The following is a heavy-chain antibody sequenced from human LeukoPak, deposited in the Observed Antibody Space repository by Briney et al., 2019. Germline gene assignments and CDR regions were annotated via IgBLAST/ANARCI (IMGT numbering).Heavy chain of an antibody. V-gene: IGHV3-21*01. Sequence: PGGSLRLSCAASGFTFSSYSMNWVRQAPGKGLEWVSSISSSSSYTYYADSVKGRFTISRDNAKNSLYLQMNSLRAEDTAVYYCASDIAMIVAGAFDIWGQGTMVTVSS. CDR1: GFTFSSYS. CDR2: ISSSSSYT. J-gene: IGHJ3*02. D-gene: IGHD3-22*01. CDR3: ASDIAMIVAGAFDI.